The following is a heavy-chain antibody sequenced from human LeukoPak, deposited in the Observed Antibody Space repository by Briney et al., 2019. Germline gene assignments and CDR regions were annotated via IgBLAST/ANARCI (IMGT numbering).Heavy chain of an antibody. J-gene: IGHJ5*02. Sequence: GGSLRLSSAASGFAFSHAWMSWVRQAPGKGLEWVGLIRSKTDGGTTDYAAPVKGRFTISRDDSKNTLYLQMNSLKTEDTAVYYCTTDPPGFGYCSGGSCSSDNWFDTWGQGTLVTVSS. CDR1: GFAFSHAW. CDR3: TTDPPGFGYCSGGSCSSDNWFDT. V-gene: IGHV3-15*01. CDR2: IRSKTDGGTT. D-gene: IGHD2-15*01.